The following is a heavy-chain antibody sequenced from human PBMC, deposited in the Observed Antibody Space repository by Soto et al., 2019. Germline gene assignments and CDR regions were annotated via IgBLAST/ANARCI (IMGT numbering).Heavy chain of an antibody. CDR1: GFSFSRDA. D-gene: IGHD3-9*01. Sequence: GGSLRLSCAASGFSFSRDAMHWVRQAPGKGLEYVSAISSNGGSTYYANSVKGRFTISRDNSKNTLYLQMGSLRAEDMAVYYCASSYYDILSGYYSNSYYGMDVWGHGPTVTVSS. V-gene: IGHV3-64*01. J-gene: IGHJ6*02. CDR3: ASSYYDILSGYYSNSYYGMDV. CDR2: ISSNGGST.